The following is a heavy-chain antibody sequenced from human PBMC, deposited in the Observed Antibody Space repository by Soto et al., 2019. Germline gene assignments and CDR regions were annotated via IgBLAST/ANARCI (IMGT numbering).Heavy chain of an antibody. CDR1: GFSLTTSGVG. J-gene: IGHJ4*02. D-gene: IGHD3-3*01. V-gene: IGHV2-5*02. CDR2: IYWDDDK. CDR3: AHRVLRTVFGLVTTTAIYFDF. Sequence: QITLNESGPTQVKPRQTLTLTCTFSGFSLTTSGVGVGWIRQSPGKAPEWLALIYWDDDKRYIPSLKSRLTTTTDTSKNQVVLTMADLDPADTATYYCAHRVLRTVFGLVTTTAIYFDFWGQGTPVAVSS.